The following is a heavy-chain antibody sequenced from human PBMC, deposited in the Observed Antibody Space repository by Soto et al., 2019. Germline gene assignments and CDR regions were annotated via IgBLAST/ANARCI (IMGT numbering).Heavy chain of an antibody. CDR1: GFSFRNYG. V-gene: IGHV3-33*01. D-gene: IGHD6-19*01. J-gene: IGHJ6*02. CDR3: ARGGGSGVHHRRLEG. Sequence: QAQLVESGGGVVQPGRSLRLSCAASGFSFRNYGIHWVRQAPGKGLDWVAVIWYDGSKRYYADSVRGRFTISRDNSGNTVHLQMDSRRAEETAVYDCARGGGSGVHHRRLEGWGQGTTVVVS. CDR2: IWYDGSKR.